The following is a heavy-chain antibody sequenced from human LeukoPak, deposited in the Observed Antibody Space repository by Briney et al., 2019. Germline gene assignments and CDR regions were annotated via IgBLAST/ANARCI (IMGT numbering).Heavy chain of an antibody. CDR3: ARGPVEGSPFDY. CDR1: GGSFSGYY. D-gene: IGHD1-1*01. Sequence: SETLSLTCAVYGGSFSGYYWSWIRQPPGKGLEWIGEINHSGSTNYNPSLKSRVTISVDTSKNQFSLKLSSVTAADTAVYYCARGPVEGSPFDYWGQGTLVTVSS. CDR2: INHSGST. V-gene: IGHV4-34*01. J-gene: IGHJ4*02.